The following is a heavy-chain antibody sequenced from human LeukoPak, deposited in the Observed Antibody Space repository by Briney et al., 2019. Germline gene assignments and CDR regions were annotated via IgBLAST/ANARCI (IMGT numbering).Heavy chain of an antibody. V-gene: IGHV1-8*03. CDR3: ARYCSSTSCPEFDI. CDR1: GYTFTSYD. J-gene: IGHJ3*02. D-gene: IGHD2-2*01. Sequence: ASAKVSCKASGYTFTSYDINWVRQATGQGLEWMGWMNPNSGNTGYAQKFQGRVTITRNTSISTAYMELSSLRSEDTAVYYCARYCSSTSCPEFDIWGQGTMVTVSS. CDR2: MNPNSGNT.